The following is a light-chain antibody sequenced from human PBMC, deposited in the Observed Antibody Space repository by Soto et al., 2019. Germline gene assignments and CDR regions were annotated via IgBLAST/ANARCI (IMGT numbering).Light chain of an antibody. Sequence: QSALTQPASVSGSPGQSITISCTGTSSDVGGYNYVSWYQQHPGKAPKLLIYGVNNRPSGVSNRFSGSKSGNMASLTISGLQAEDEADYYCSSYTRSSTVIFGGGTKLTVL. V-gene: IGLV2-14*01. CDR1: SSDVGGYNY. CDR3: SSYTRSSTVI. CDR2: GVN. J-gene: IGLJ2*01.